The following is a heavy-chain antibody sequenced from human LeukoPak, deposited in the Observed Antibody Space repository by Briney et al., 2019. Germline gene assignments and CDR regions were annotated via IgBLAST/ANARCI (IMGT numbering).Heavy chain of an antibody. CDR3: ARDLYYYDSSGYY. J-gene: IGHJ4*02. CDR1: GFTFSDYY. D-gene: IGHD3-22*01. V-gene: IGHV3-11*04. Sequence: GGSLRLSCAASGFTFSDYYMSWIRQAPGKGLEWVSYISSSGSTIYYADSVKGRFTISRDNAKNSLYLQMNSLRTEDTAVYYCARDLYYYDSSGYYWGQGTLVTVSS. CDR2: ISSSGSTI.